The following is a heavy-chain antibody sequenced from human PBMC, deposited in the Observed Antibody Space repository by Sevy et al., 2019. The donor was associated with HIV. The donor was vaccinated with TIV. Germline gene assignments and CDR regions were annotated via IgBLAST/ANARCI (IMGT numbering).Heavy chain of an antibody. V-gene: IGHV3-53*01. D-gene: IGHD6-6*01. CDR3: ARDRGIAARPRYYYYGMDV. CDR1: GFTVSSNY. Sequence: GGSLILSCAASGFTVSSNYMSWVRQAPGKGLEWVSVIYSGGSTYYADSVKGRFTISRDNSKNTLYLQMNGLRAEDTAVYYCARDRGIAARPRYYYYGMDVWGQGTTVTVSS. J-gene: IGHJ6*02. CDR2: IYSGGST.